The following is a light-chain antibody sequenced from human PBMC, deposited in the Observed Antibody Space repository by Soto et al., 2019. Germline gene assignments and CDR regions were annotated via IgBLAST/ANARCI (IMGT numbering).Light chain of an antibody. Sequence: EIVMTQSPATLSVSPGERATLSCRASQSVSSNLAWYQQKPGQAPRLLIYGASTRATGIPARFSGSGSGTEFTLTSSSLQAEDFADYYCQQYKNWWTFGQGTKVEIK. J-gene: IGKJ1*01. CDR3: QQYKNWWT. CDR2: GAS. CDR1: QSVSSN. V-gene: IGKV3-15*01.